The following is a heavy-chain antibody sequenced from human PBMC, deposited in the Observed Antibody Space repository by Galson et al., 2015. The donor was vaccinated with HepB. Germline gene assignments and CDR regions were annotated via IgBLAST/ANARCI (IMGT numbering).Heavy chain of an antibody. Sequence: SLRLSCAASGFTFSNSAMNWVRRAPGKGLEWLSVITATGSTTYYADSVKGRFTISRDISKNTLYVQMNSLRADDTALYYCVKGGPDEILDYWGQGTLVTVSA. CDR3: VKGGPDEILDY. V-gene: IGHV3-23*01. J-gene: IGHJ4*02. CDR2: ITATGSTT. CDR1: GFTFSNSA. D-gene: IGHD3-16*01.